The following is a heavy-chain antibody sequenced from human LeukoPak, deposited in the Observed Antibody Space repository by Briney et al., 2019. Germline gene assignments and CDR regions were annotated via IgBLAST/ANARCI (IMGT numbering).Heavy chain of an antibody. CDR3: ARGLGRPFDY. CDR1: GGSFSGYY. CDR2: INHSGST. Sequence: SETLSLTCAVYGGSFSGYYWSWIRQPPGKGLEWIGEINHSGSTNYNPSLKSRVTISVDTSKNQFSLKLRSVTAADTAVYYCARGLGRPFDYWGQGTLVTVSS. V-gene: IGHV4-34*01. D-gene: IGHD1-26*01. J-gene: IGHJ4*02.